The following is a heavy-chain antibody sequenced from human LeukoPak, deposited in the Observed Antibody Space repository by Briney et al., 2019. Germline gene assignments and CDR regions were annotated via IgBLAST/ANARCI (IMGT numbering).Heavy chain of an antibody. D-gene: IGHD3-10*01. CDR1: GFTFDDYA. Sequence: GGSLRLSCAASGFTFDDYAMHWVRQAPGKGLEWVSGISWNSGSIGYADSVKGRFTISRDNAKNSLYLQMNSLRAEDMALYYCAESPRSGWRSYYYMDVWGKGTTVTVSS. J-gene: IGHJ6*03. V-gene: IGHV3-9*03. CDR3: AESPRSGWRSYYYMDV. CDR2: ISWNSGSI.